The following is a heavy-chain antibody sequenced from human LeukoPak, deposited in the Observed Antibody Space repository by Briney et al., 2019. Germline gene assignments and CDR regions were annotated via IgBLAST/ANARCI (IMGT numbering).Heavy chain of an antibody. CDR2: IKQDGSEI. Sequence: GGPLRLSCAASGFTFSRYWMSWVRQAPGKGLEWVACIKQDGSEIYYVDSVKGRFTISRDNAKNSLYLQMNSLRAEDTAVYYCARGGWYYFDYWGQGTLVTVPS. J-gene: IGHJ4*02. D-gene: IGHD6-19*01. CDR1: GFTFSRYW. CDR3: ARGGWYYFDY. V-gene: IGHV3-7*04.